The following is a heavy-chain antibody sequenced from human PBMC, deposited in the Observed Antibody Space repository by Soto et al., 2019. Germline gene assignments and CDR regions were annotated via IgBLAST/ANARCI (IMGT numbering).Heavy chain of an antibody. Sequence: SETLSLTCTVSGGSISSGGYYWSWIRQHPGKGLEWIGYIYYSGSTYYNPSLKSRVTISVDTSKNQFSLKLSSVTAADTAVYYCARDFYGSGRTRAGYYYYYMDVWGKGTTVTVSS. J-gene: IGHJ6*03. CDR2: IYYSGST. CDR1: GGSISSGGYY. D-gene: IGHD3-10*01. V-gene: IGHV4-31*03. CDR3: ARDFYGSGRTRAGYYYYYMDV.